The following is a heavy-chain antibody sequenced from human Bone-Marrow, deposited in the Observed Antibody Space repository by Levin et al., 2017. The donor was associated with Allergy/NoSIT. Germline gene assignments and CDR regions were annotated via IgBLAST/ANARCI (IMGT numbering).Heavy chain of an antibody. V-gene: IGHV7-4-1*01. J-gene: IGHJ6*02. Sequence: GESLKISCKASGYTFTSYAMNWVRQAPGQGLEWMGWINTNTGNPTYAQGFTGRFVFSLDTSVSTAYLQICSLKAEDTAVYYCARGLVAAAGTGYYYYGMDVWGQGTTVTVSS. CDR2: INTNTGNP. CDR1: GYTFTSYA. D-gene: IGHD6-13*01. CDR3: ARGLVAAAGTGYYYYGMDV.